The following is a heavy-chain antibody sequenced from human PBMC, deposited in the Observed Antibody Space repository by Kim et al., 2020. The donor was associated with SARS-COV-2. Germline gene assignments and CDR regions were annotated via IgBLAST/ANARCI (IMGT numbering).Heavy chain of an antibody. CDR3: VKDPLLWDSSGWGGGFYYYYGMDV. CDR1: GFTFSSYA. D-gene: IGHD6-19*01. CDR2: ISSNGGST. V-gene: IGHV3-64D*09. Sequence: GGSLRLSCSASGFTFSSYAMHWVRQAPGKGLEYVSAISSNGGSTYYADSVKGRFTISRDNSKNTLYLQMSSLRAEDTAVYYCVKDPLLWDSSGWGGGFYYYYGMDVWGQGTTVTVSS. J-gene: IGHJ6*02.